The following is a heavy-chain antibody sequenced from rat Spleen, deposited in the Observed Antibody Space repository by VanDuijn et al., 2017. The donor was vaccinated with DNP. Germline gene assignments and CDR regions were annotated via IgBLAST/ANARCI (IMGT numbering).Heavy chain of an antibody. Sequence: EVQLVESGGGLVQPGRSLKLSCAASGFIFSAYYMAWVRQAPAQGPEWVAYIGSDGYAPYYGESVKGRLTISRDNAKSTLYLQMNSLRYEDMATYYCARMFYGYSDYWGQGVMVTVSS. CDR2: IGSDGYAP. CDR3: ARMFYGYSDY. D-gene: IGHD1-9*01. J-gene: IGHJ2*01. V-gene: IGHV5-22*01. CDR1: GFIFSAYY.